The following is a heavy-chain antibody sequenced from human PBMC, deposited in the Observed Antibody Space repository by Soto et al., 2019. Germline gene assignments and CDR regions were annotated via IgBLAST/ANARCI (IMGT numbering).Heavy chain of an antibody. V-gene: IGHV4-59*08. Sequence: PSETLSLTCTVSGGSISGYYWNWIRQPPGKGLEWIGHIYYSGSTDYNPSLKSRVTMSVDTSKNQFSLRLSSVAAADTAVYYCARGRSTIFGVVIYYYYYGMDVWGQGTTVTVSS. CDR2: IYYSGST. CDR3: ARGRSTIFGVVIYYYYYGMDV. D-gene: IGHD3-3*01. CDR1: GGSISGYY. J-gene: IGHJ6*02.